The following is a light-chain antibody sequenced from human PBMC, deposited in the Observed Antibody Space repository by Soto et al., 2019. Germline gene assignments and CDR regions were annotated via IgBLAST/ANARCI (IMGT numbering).Light chain of an antibody. Sequence: EIVLTQSPATLSLSPGERATLSCRASQSVSSDLAWYQQKPGQAPRLLIYDASNRATGIPARFSGSGSGTDFTLTISSLEPEDFAVYYCQQRSNWPAVTFGQGTRLEI. CDR3: QQRSNWPAVT. CDR1: QSVSSD. J-gene: IGKJ5*01. V-gene: IGKV3-11*01. CDR2: DAS.